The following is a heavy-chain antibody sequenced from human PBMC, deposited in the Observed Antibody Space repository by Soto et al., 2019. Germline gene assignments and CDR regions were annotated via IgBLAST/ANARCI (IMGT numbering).Heavy chain of an antibody. J-gene: IGHJ4*02. CDR1: GGSISSYY. V-gene: IGHV4-59*01. D-gene: IGHD6-19*01. CDR3: ARDSSGWFDY. Sequence: SETLSLTCTVSGGSISSYYWSWIRQPPGKGLEWIGYIYYSGSTNYNPSLKSRVTISVDTSKNQFSLKLSSVTAADTAVYYCARDSSGWFDYWGQGALVTVSS. CDR2: IYYSGST.